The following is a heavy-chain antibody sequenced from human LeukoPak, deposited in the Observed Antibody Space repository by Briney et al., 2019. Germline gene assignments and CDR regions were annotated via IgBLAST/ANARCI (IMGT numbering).Heavy chain of an antibody. CDR3: ARELVYRITIFGVVIIHDAFDI. V-gene: IGHV1-69*01. CDR2: IIPIFGTA. J-gene: IGHJ3*02. D-gene: IGHD3-3*01. CDR1: GGTFSSYA. Sequence: SVKVSCKASGGTFSSYAISWVRQAPGQGIEWMGGIIPIFGTANYAQKFRGRVTLTADEYTSTAYMELSSLRSEDTAVYYCARELVYRITIFGVVIIHDAFDIWGQGTMVTVSS.